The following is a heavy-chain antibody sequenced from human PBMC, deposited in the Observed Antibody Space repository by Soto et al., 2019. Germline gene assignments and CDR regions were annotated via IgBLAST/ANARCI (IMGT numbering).Heavy chain of an antibody. CDR3: ARGGIYPYNWFDP. V-gene: IGHV3-33*01. Sequence: PGGSLRLSCAASGFTFSSYGMHWVRQAPGKGLEWVAVIWYDGSNKYYADSVKGRFTISRDNSKNTLYLQMNSLRAEDTAVYYCARGGIYPYNWFDPWGQGTLVTVSS. J-gene: IGHJ5*02. D-gene: IGHD5-12*01. CDR1: GFTFSSYG. CDR2: IWYDGSNK.